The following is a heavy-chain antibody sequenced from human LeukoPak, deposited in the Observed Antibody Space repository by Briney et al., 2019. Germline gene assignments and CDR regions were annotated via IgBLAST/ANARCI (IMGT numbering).Heavy chain of an antibody. D-gene: IGHD2-2*01. CDR2: IRSKVYGGTT. CDR1: GFTFGDYA. V-gene: IGHV3-49*04. J-gene: IGHJ6*03. CDR3: TRGSRYCDSTSCPYYYMDV. Sequence: GGSLRLSCTASGFTFGDYAMSWVRQAPGKGLEWVGFIRSKVYGGTTEYAASVKGRFTISRDDSKGIAYLQMNSLKTEDTAVYYCTRGSRYCDSTSCPYYYMDVWGKGTTVTVSS.